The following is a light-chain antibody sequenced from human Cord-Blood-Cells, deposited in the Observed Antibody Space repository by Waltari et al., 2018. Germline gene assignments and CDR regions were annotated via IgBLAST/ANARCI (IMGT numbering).Light chain of an antibody. V-gene: IGKV1-33*01. CDR3: QQYDNLPLT. CDR1: QDISNY. Sequence: DIQMTQSPSSLSASVGDRVTITCQASQDISNYLNWYQQKPGKAPKLLIDDASNLETGVPSRFSGSGSGTDFTFTISSLQPEDIATYYCQQYDNLPLTFGRGTKLEIK. CDR2: DAS. J-gene: IGKJ4*01.